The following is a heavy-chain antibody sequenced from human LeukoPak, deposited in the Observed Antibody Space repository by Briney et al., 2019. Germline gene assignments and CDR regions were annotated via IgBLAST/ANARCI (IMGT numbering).Heavy chain of an antibody. J-gene: IGHJ4*02. D-gene: IGHD6-19*01. Sequence: GGSLRLSCAASGFTFSSYAMHWVRQAPGKGLEWVAVIWYDGSNKYYADSVKGRFAISRDHSKNTLYLQMKSLRAEDTAVYYCARELEIAVAGTLGYWGQGTLVTVSS. CDR1: GFTFSSYA. CDR3: ARELEIAVAGTLGY. CDR2: IWYDGSNK. V-gene: IGHV3-33*01.